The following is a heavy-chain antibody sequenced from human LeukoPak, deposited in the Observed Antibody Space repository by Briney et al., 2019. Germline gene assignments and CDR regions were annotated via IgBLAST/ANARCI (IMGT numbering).Heavy chain of an antibody. CDR2: ISSSSSYI. CDR1: GFTFSSYS. D-gene: IGHD2-21*01. V-gene: IGHV3-21*01. J-gene: IGHJ2*01. Sequence: GGSPRLSCAASGFTFSSYSMNWVRQAPGKGLEWVSSISSSSSYIYYADSVRGRFTISRDNAKNSLYLQMNSLRAEDTAVYYCARDMVVNAIRTWYFDLWGRGTLVTVSS. CDR3: ARDMVVNAIRTWYFDL.